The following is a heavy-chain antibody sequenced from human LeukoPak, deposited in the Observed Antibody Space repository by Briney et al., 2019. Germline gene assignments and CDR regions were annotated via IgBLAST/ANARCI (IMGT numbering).Heavy chain of an antibody. CDR2: ISYDGSNK. Sequence: GGSLRLSCAASGFTFSSYAMHWVRQAPGKGLEWVAVISYDGSNKYYADSVKGRFTISRDNSKNTLYLQMNSLRAEDTAVYYCARDRDYSSWFGYSDLWGRGTLVTVSS. CDR3: ARDRDYSSWFGYSDL. J-gene: IGHJ2*01. CDR1: GFTFSSYA. D-gene: IGHD6-13*01. V-gene: IGHV3-30-3*01.